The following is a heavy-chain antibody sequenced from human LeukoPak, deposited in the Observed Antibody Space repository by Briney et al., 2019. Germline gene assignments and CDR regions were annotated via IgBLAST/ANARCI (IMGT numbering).Heavy chain of an antibody. Sequence: ASVKVSCKASGYTFTSYAMHWVRQAPGQRLEWMGWISAGNGNTKYSQKFQGRVTITRDTSASTAYMELSSLRPEDTAVYYCARDSSGAFDYWGQGTLVTVSS. V-gene: IGHV1-3*01. J-gene: IGHJ4*02. CDR2: ISAGNGNT. CDR1: GYTFTSYA. D-gene: IGHD6-25*01. CDR3: ARDSSGAFDY.